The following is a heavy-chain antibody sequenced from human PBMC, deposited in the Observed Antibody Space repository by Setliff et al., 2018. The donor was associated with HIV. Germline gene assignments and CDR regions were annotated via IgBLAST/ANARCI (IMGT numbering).Heavy chain of an antibody. CDR2: IFYTGST. J-gene: IGHJ6*03. CDR1: GGSISGHY. D-gene: IGHD2-2*01. Sequence: PSETLSLTCTGSGGSISGHYWSWIRQPPGKGLEWIAYIFYTGSTNYNPSLKSRVTISVDTSKNQFFLKLSSVTAADTAVYYCVRGYCSSTTCYDDYYYMDVWGKGSTVTVSS. CDR3: VRGYCSSTTCYDDYYYMDV. V-gene: IGHV4-59*11.